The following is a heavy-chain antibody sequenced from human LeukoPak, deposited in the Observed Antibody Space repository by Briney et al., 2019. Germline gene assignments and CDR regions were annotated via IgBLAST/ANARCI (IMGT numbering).Heavy chain of an antibody. CDR2: IYHSGST. CDR1: GGSLSSGDNC. Sequence: SQTLSLTCAVSGGSLSSGDNCWNWIRQPPGKGLEWIGYIYHSGSTYYNPSLRSRVTISIDTSKNQFSLRLNSVTAADTAVYYCARVAVIRGVIDYWGQGTLVTVSP. D-gene: IGHD3-10*01. J-gene: IGHJ4*02. V-gene: IGHV4-30-4*01. CDR3: ARVAVIRGVIDY.